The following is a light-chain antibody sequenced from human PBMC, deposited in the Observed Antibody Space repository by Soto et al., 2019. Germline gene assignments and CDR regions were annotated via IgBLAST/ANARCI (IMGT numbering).Light chain of an antibody. V-gene: IGLV2-8*01. CDR3: KSYAGSNTYV. J-gene: IGLJ1*01. CDR2: EVV. Sequence: QSVLTQPPSAYGSPGQSVTISCTGTKNDIGVYDFVSWYQHHPGKAPRLIIYEVVQRPSGVPDRFSGSKSGNTASLTVSGLQAADEADYFCKSYAGSNTYVFGSGTKGTVL. CDR1: KNDIGVYDF.